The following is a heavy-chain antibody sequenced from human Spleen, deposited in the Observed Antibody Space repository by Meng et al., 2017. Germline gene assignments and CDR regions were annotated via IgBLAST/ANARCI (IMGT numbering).Heavy chain of an antibody. J-gene: IGHJ5*02. CDR1: GGSISSYY. D-gene: IGHD2-21*02. V-gene: IGHV4-59*01. CDR2: IYYSGST. Sequence: SETLSLTCTVSGGSISSYYWSWIRQPPGKGLEWIGYIYYSGSTNYNPSLKSRVTISVDTSKNQFSLKLSSVTAADTAVYYCARDYCSGGDCYSGEVNWFDPWGQGTLVTVSS. CDR3: ARDYCSGGDCYSGEVNWFDP.